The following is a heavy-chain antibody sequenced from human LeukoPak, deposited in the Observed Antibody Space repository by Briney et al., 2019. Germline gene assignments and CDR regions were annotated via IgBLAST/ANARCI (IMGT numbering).Heavy chain of an antibody. Sequence: GGSLRLSCAASGFTVSSNYMSWVRQAPGKGLEWVSVIYSGGYTYYADSVKGRFTISRDSSKNTLYLQMNSLRAEDTAVYYCARGVTSRGVPFDYWGQGTLVTVSS. J-gene: IGHJ4*02. CDR2: IYSGGYT. D-gene: IGHD1-26*01. CDR1: GFTVSSNY. V-gene: IGHV3-53*01. CDR3: ARGVTSRGVPFDY.